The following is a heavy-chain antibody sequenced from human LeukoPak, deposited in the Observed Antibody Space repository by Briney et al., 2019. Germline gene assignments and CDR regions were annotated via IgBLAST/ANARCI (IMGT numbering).Heavy chain of an antibody. Sequence: ASETLSLTCTVSGGSISSSSYYWVWIRQPPGKGLEWIGSIYYSGSTYYNPSLKSRLTISVDTSKNQFSLKLSSVTAADTAVYFCAQRDGYNRFDYWGQGTLVTVSS. CDR2: IYYSGST. CDR1: GGSISSSSYY. J-gene: IGHJ4*02. V-gene: IGHV4-39*07. CDR3: AQRDGYNRFDY. D-gene: IGHD5-24*01.